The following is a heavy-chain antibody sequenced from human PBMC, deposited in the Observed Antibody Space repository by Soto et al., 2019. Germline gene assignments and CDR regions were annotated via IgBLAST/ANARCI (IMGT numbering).Heavy chain of an antibody. CDR2: IYYSGTT. V-gene: IGHV4-30-4*01. CDR3: AREGPMRTYFTYFDY. Sequence: SGTLSLTCTVSGVSVSIGDYSWRWIRQSPGKGLEWIGYIYYSGTTYYNPSLRSRVTISVDTSTNQFSLKLASLTASDTAVYYCAREGPMRTYFTYFDYWGQGMLVNVSS. CDR1: GVSVSIGDYS. J-gene: IGHJ4*02. D-gene: IGHD3-9*01.